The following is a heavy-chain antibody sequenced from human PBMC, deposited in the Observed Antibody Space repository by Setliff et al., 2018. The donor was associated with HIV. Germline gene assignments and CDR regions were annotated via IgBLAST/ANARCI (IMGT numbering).Heavy chain of an antibody. J-gene: IGHJ1*01. D-gene: IGHD3-22*01. CDR1: GASISTPNYY. V-gene: IGHV4-31*03. CDR3: AGVNYYDASGLRAEYFQL. CDR2: IYDSGSS. Sequence: SETLSLTCTVFGASISTPNYYWSWIRQHPGKGLEFIGCIYDSGSSHYNPSLKSRVVISLDTSKNQFSLRLSSVTAADTGVYYCAGVNYYDASGLRAEYFQLWGQGTQVTVSS.